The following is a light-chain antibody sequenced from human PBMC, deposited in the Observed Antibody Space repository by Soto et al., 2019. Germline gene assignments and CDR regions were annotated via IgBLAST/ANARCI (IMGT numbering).Light chain of an antibody. J-gene: IGLJ3*02. V-gene: IGLV2-8*01. CDR1: SSDVGAYNY. CDR3: SSYAGSNNWV. Sequence: QSALTQPTSASGSPGQSVTISCTGTSSDVGAYNYVSWYQQHPGKAPKLMIYEVSKRPSGVPDRFSASKSGNTASLTVSGLQADDEGDYYCSSYAGSNNWVFGGGTKLTVL. CDR2: EVS.